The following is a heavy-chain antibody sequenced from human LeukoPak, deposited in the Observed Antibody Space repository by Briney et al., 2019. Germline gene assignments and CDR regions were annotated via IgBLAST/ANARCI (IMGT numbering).Heavy chain of an antibody. D-gene: IGHD1-14*01. V-gene: IGHV3-9*01. CDR1: GFTFGDYA. CDR3: AKDLDEALEKTTSFVP. Sequence: GGSLRHSCAASGFTFGDYAMHWVRQAPGKGLEWVSGLSWNSGSIGYADCVKGRFAISREKAKSSLYLHMSSLRAENTALYYCAKDLDEALEKTTSFVPWGHGTLVTASS. CDR2: LSWNSGSI. J-gene: IGHJ5*02.